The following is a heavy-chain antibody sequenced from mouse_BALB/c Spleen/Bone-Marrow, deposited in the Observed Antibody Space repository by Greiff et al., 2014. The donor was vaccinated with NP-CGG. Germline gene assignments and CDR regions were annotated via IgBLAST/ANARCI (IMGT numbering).Heavy chain of an antibody. D-gene: IGHD1-1*01. CDR3: ASYYYGRAWFAY. CDR1: GFNIKDTY. J-gene: IGHJ3*01. CDR2: IDPANGNT. Sequence: EVKLQESGAELVKPGASVKLSCTASGFNIKDTYMHWVKQRPEQGLEWIGRIDPANGNTKYDPEFQGKATITADTSSNTAYLQLSSLTSEDTAVYYCASYYYGRAWFAYWGQGTLVTVSA. V-gene: IGHV14-3*02.